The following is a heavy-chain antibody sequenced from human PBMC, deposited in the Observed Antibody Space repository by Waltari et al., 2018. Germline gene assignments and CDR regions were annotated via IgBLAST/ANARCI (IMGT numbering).Heavy chain of an antibody. V-gene: IGHV3-23*04. CDR3: AKDEAYYYYGMDV. CDR2: IRGSGGST. J-gene: IGHJ6*02. CDR1: GFTFSSYA. Sequence: EVQLVESGGGLVQPGGSLRLSCAASGFTFSSYAMSWVRQAPGKGLEWVSAIRGSGGSTYYADSVKGRFTISRDNSKNTLYLQRNSLRAEDTAVYYCAKDEAYYYYGMDVWGQGTTVTVSS.